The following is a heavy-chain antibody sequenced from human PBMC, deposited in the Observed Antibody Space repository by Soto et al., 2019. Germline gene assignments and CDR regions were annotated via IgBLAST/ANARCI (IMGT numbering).Heavy chain of an antibody. V-gene: IGHV3-23*01. CDR3: AKDRLGGGLDY. CDR1: GFIFNNYA. J-gene: IGHJ4*02. Sequence: EVQLLQSGGGLVQPGGSLRLSCAASGFIFNNYAMNWVRQAPGKGLEWVSIVTSRGDTTYYADSVKGRFTISRDNSKNTLYLQVNSLTAEDTAVYYCAKDRLGGGLDYWGQGTLVSVSS. CDR2: VTSRGDTT. D-gene: IGHD3-16*01.